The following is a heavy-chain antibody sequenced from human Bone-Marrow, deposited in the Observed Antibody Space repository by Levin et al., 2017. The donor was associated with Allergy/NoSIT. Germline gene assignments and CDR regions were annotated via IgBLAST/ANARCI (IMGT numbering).Heavy chain of an antibody. CDR1: GHSFSTYG. Sequence: ASVKVSCKASGHSFSTYGITWVRQAPGQGLEWLGWINPYNGNTKNAQKLQGRVSLTTETSTRTVYMELRNLRSDDTAVYYCASGWQRLDYWGQGTLVIVSS. J-gene: IGHJ4*02. CDR2: INPYNGNT. D-gene: IGHD2-15*01. CDR3: ASGWQRLDY. V-gene: IGHV1-18*01.